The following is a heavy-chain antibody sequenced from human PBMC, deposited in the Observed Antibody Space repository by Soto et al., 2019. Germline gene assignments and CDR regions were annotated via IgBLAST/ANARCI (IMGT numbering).Heavy chain of an antibody. CDR1: GFTFSSYG. CDR2: IWYDGSNK. D-gene: IGHD4-17*01. Sequence: QVQLVESGGGVVQPGRSLRLSCAASGFTFSSYGMHWVRQAPGKGLEWVAAIWYDGSNKYYADSVKGRFTISRDNSKNPLYLQMNSLRAADTAVYYCARDYGGNSGFDYWGQGTLVTVSS. J-gene: IGHJ4*02. CDR3: ARDYGGNSGFDY. V-gene: IGHV3-33*01.